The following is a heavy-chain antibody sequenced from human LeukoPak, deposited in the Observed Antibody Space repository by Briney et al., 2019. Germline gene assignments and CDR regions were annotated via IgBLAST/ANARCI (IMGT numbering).Heavy chain of an antibody. D-gene: IGHD2-15*01. CDR3: VTNIGGSCYSGLGY. Sequence: GGSLRLSCAASGFSFSSYAMSWVRQAPGKGLEWVSAFCGSSSNTYYADSVKGRFTISRDNSKSTLYLQMNNLRAEDTAVYYCVTNIGGSCYSGLGYWGQGTLVTVSS. CDR2: FCGSSSNT. CDR1: GFSFSSYA. J-gene: IGHJ4*02. V-gene: IGHV3-23*01.